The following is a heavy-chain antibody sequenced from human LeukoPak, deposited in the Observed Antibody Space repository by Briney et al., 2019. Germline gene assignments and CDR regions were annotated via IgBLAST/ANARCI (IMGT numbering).Heavy chain of an antibody. CDR3: ARRDVLRYFDWLLKGYFDY. J-gene: IGHJ4*02. D-gene: IGHD3-9*01. CDR2: IYHSGST. V-gene: IGHV4-38-2*02. Sequence: PSETLSLTCTVSGYSISSGYYWGWIRQPPGKGLEWIGGIYHSGSTYYNPSLKSRVTISVDTSKNQFSLKLSSVTAADTAVYYCARRDVLRYFDWLLKGYFDYWGQGTLVTVSS. CDR1: GYSISSGYY.